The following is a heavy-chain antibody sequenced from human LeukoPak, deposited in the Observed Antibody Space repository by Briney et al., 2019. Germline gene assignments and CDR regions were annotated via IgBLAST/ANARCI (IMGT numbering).Heavy chain of an antibody. J-gene: IGHJ5*02. CDR3: ARLNPQYYDFWSGYYSFWWFDP. V-gene: IGHV5-51*01. CDR1: GYSFTSYW. D-gene: IGHD3-3*01. CDR2: IYPGDSDT. Sequence: GESLQISCKGSGYSFTSYWIGWVRQMPGKGLEWMGIIYPGDSDTRYSPSFQGQVTTSADKSISTAYLQWSSLKASDTAMYYCARLNPQYYDFWSGYYSFWWFDPWGQGTLVTVSS.